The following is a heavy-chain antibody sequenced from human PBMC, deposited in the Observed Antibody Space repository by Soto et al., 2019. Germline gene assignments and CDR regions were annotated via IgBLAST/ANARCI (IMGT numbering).Heavy chain of an antibody. Sequence: SETLSLTCAVSGGSLREFGHFWTWIRQPPGKGLEWIGYVYYTGNTNYNASLKSRVTISMEASKTQFSLRLTSVTAADTAVYYCARGYSYGKYDSWGQGTLVTVSS. CDR3: ARGYSYGKYDS. D-gene: IGHD5-18*01. J-gene: IGHJ4*02. CDR2: VYYTGNT. V-gene: IGHV4-61*08. CDR1: GGSLREFGHF.